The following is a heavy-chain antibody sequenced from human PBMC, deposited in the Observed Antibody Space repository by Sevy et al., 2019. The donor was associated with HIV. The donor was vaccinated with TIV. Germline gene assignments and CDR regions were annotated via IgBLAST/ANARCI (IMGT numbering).Heavy chain of an antibody. CDR2: VYHTGST. J-gene: IGHJ4*02. CDR1: GVSVSSDTYY. V-gene: IGHV4-61*01. D-gene: IGHD3-22*01. CDR3: AREPYFFDKSGYYWDY. Sequence: SETLSLTCAVSGVSVSSDTYYWSWIRQPPGKGLEWIGYVYHTGSTNYSPSFKSRVTISVDTSKNQFSLRLFSVDAADTAEYYCAREPYFFDKSGYYWDYWGQGALVTVSS.